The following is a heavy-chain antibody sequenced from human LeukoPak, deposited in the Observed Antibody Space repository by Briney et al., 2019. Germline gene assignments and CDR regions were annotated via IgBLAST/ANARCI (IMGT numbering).Heavy chain of an antibody. CDR3: ARGGRQLEGAKSPDPKAPGFDY. J-gene: IGHJ4*02. CDR1: GYTFTSYG. Sequence: ASVKVSCKATGYTFTSYGISWVRQAPGQGLEWMGWISAYSGNTNYAQKLQGRVTMTTDTSTSTAYMELRSLRSDDTAVYYCARGGRQLEGAKSPDPKAPGFDYWGQGTLVTVSS. CDR2: ISAYSGNT. D-gene: IGHD1-1*01. V-gene: IGHV1-18*01.